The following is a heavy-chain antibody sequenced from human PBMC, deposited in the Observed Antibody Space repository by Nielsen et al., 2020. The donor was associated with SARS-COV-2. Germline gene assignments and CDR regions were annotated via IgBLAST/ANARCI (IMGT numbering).Heavy chain of an antibody. CDR1: GFTFSSYS. CDR3: ARFKVVAGAYYYYGMDV. Sequence: LKISCAASGFTFSSYSMNWVRQAPGKGLEWVSSISSSSSYIYYADSVKGRFTISRDNAKNSLYLQMNSLRAEDTAVYYCARFKVVAGAYYYYGMDVWGQGTTVTVSS. J-gene: IGHJ6*02. V-gene: IGHV3-21*01. D-gene: IGHD2-15*01. CDR2: ISSSSSYI.